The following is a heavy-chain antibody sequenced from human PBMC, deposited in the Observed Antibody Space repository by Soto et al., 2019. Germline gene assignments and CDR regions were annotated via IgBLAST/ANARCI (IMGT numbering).Heavy chain of an antibody. CDR2: VDPRDGST. V-gene: IGHV1-46*01. J-gene: IGHJ4*02. CDR1: GYIFTTYS. Sequence: QVQLVQSGAEMKRPGASVILSCKASGYIFTTYSIHWVRQTAGQGLEWMAKVDPRDGSTGYAKKFRGRDSMAWDTSTGTVAMEVSSLTSDDTATYYCARVRSSGREFDYWGQGTQVTVSS. CDR3: ARVRSSGREFDY. D-gene: IGHD6-25*01.